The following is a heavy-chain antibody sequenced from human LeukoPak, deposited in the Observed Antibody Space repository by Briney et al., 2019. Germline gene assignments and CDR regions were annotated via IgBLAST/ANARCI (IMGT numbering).Heavy chain of an antibody. Sequence: GGPLRLSCAASGLTFSLHAMSWVRQAPGKGLEWVSAISGSGGSTYHADSVKGRFTISRDNSKNTLYLQMNSLRAEDTSVYYCAKGIYVSGSLDYIDYCGQGNLVTVSS. D-gene: IGHD3-10*01. J-gene: IGHJ4*02. CDR2: ISGSGGST. CDR3: AKGIYVSGSLDYIDY. CDR1: GLTFSLHA. V-gene: IGHV3-23*01.